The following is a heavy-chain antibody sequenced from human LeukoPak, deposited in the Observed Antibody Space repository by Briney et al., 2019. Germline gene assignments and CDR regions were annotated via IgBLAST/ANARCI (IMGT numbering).Heavy chain of an antibody. Sequence: SETLSLTCTVSGGSISPYYWSWIRQPAGKGLEWIGRIYTSGSTNYNPSLKSRVTMSVDTSKNQFSLKLSSVTAADTAVYYCARGQIYYDSSGYGPNAFDIWGQGTMVTVSS. D-gene: IGHD3-22*01. V-gene: IGHV4-4*07. CDR1: GGSISPYY. CDR2: IYTSGST. J-gene: IGHJ3*02. CDR3: ARGQIYYDSSGYGPNAFDI.